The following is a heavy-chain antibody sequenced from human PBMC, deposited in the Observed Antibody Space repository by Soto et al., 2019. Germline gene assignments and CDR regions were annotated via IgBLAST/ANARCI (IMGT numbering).Heavy chain of an antibody. CDR2: IYHGGST. CDR1: CGSISSANW. CDR3: ARLSFSYGVDV. V-gene: IGHV4-4*02. Sequence: KPSETLSLTCAVSCGSISSANWWTWVRQPPGKGLEWIGEIYHGGSTSYNPSLKSRVTLSLDKFKNHFSLNLTSVTAADTAVYYCARLSFSYGVDVWGQGTTVTVSS. J-gene: IGHJ6*02.